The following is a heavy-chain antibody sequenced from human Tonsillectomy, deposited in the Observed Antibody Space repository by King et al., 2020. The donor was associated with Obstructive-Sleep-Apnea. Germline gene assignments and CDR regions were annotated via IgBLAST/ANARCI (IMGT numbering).Heavy chain of an antibody. D-gene: IGHD1-26*01. Sequence: VQLVESGGGVVQPGRSLRLSCAASEFTFSSYAMHWVRQAPGKGLEWVAVISYDGSNKYYADSVKGRFTISRDNSKNTLYLQMNTLTAEETAMFYCARSKVGGSNWYFDLWGRGTLVTVSS. CDR2: ISYDGSNK. CDR1: EFTFSSYA. CDR3: ARSKVGGSNWYFDL. V-gene: IGHV3-30-3*01. J-gene: IGHJ2*01.